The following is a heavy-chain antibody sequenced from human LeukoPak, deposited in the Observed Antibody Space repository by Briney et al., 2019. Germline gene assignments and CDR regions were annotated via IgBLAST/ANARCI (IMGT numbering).Heavy chain of an antibody. Sequence: PSQTLSLTCAVSGDSISSATHYWSWIRQPAGKGLEWIGRIYSSGSTNYNPSLKSRVSISVNTSKNQFSLKPSSVTAADTAVYYCARFLDWVFDNWGQGTPVTVSS. CDR2: IYSSGST. CDR3: ARFLDWVFDN. V-gene: IGHV4-61*02. J-gene: IGHJ4*02. D-gene: IGHD3-9*01. CDR1: GDSISSATHY.